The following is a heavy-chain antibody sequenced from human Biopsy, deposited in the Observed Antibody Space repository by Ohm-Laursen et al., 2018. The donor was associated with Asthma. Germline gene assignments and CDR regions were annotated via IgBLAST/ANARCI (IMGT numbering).Heavy chain of an antibody. D-gene: IGHD3-3*01. J-gene: IGHJ3*02. CDR2: MSFDGRQT. CDR3: AKERYYDFWSGYPI. Sequence: SLRLSCAATGFSFNSYGMHWVRQAPGKGLEWVAVMSFDGRQTYYADSVKGRFTISRDNSKNTLYLQMNSLRAEDTAVYYRAKERYYDFWSGYPIWGQGTMVTVSS. CDR1: GFSFNSYG. V-gene: IGHV3-30*18.